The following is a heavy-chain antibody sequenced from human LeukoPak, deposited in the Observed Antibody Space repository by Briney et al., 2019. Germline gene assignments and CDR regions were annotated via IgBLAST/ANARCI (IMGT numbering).Heavy chain of an antibody. Sequence: ESGPTLVNPTQTLTLTCTFSGFSLSTSGVGVGWIRQPPGKALEWLALIYWDDDKRYSPSLKSRLTITKDTSKNQVVLTMTNMDPVDTATYYCASQPAMTAAGTFDSWGQGTLVTVSS. CDR1: GFSLSTSGVG. J-gene: IGHJ4*02. V-gene: IGHV2-5*02. D-gene: IGHD6-13*01. CDR3: ASQPAMTAAGTFDS. CDR2: IYWDDDK.